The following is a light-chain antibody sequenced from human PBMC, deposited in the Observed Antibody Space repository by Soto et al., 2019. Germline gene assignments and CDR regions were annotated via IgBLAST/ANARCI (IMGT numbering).Light chain of an antibody. CDR2: RAS. Sequence: DIPMTQSPSTLSASVGDRVTITCRASQSINSWLAWYQQKPGKAPKLLIYRASNLQSGVPSRFSGSGSGTEFTLTISSLQPDDFATYYCHHYNGFSRTFGQGTKVEIK. CDR3: HHYNGFSRT. J-gene: IGKJ1*01. CDR1: QSINSW. V-gene: IGKV1-5*03.